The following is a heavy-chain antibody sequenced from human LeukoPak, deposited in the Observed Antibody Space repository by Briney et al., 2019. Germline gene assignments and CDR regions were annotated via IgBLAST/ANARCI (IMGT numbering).Heavy chain of an antibody. CDR3: SRESGAFSPFGY. J-gene: IGHJ4*02. V-gene: IGHV4-4*02. CDR2: ISLSGRT. CDR1: GFTFSTYW. D-gene: IGHD1-26*01. Sequence: GSLRLSCAASGFTFSTYWMSWVRQSPGQGLEWIGEISLSGRTNYNPSLQSRVTMSLDESKNQLSLDLASVTAADTAVYYCSRESGAFSPFGYWGQGTLVTVHS.